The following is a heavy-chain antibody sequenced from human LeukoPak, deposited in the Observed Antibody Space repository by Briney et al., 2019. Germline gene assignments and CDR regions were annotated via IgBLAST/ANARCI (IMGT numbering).Heavy chain of an antibody. V-gene: IGHV3-7*04. CDR2: INQDGSVE. D-gene: IGHD3-10*01. CDR1: GFTISHYW. Sequence: GGSLRLSCAASGFTISHYWMSWVRQAPGEGLEWVANINQDGSVEHYVDSVKGRFTIARDNAKSSLYRQMNSLRAEGTAVYYCTRDWFGSGSHDYWGQGALVTVSS. CDR3: TRDWFGSGSHDY. J-gene: IGHJ4*02.